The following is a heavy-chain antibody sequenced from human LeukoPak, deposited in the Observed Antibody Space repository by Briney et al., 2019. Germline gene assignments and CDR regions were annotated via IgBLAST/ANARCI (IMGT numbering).Heavy chain of an antibody. CDR1: GFTFSSYG. D-gene: IGHD1-26*01. Sequence: GGSLRLSCAASGFTFSSYGMHWVRQAPGKGLEWVAFIRYDGSNKYYADSVKGRFTISRDNSKNTLYLQMNSLRAEDTAVYYCARSKELLGAYYYMDVWGKGTTVTVSS. V-gene: IGHV3-30*02. CDR2: IRYDGSNK. J-gene: IGHJ6*03. CDR3: ARSKELLGAYYYMDV.